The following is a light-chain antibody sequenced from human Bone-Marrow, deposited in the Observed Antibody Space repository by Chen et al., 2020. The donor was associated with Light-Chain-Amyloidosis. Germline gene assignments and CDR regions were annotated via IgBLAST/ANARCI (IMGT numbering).Light chain of an antibody. V-gene: IGKV3-15*01. CDR3: QQYNNWPPWT. CDR1: QSVSSN. CDR2: GAS. J-gene: IGKJ1*01. Sequence: IVMTQSPAPPSVPPGERATLSCRASQSVSSNLAWYQQKPGQAPRLLIYGASTRATGIPARFSGSGSGTEFTLTISSLQSEDFAVYYCQQYNNWPPWTFGQGTKVEIK.